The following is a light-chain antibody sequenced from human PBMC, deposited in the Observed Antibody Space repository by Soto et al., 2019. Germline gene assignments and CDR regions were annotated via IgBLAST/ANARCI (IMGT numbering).Light chain of an antibody. Sequence: EIVLTQSPGTLSLSPGERATLSCRASQSVSSSYLAWYQQQPGQAPRLLIYGASSRAAGIPDRFSGSGSRTDFSLTISRLGPEDFAVYYCQQYDSSPLTFGQGTKVEIK. J-gene: IGKJ1*01. CDR3: QQYDSSPLT. CDR1: QSVSSSY. V-gene: IGKV3-20*01. CDR2: GAS.